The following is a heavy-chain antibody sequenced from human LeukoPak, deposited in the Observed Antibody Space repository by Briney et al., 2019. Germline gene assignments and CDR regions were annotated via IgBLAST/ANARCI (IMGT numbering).Heavy chain of an antibody. Sequence: QPGRSLRLSCAACGFTFDNYDMHSVWQAPGKGLEWVSGISWNSGSIGYADSVKGRFTISRDNAKNSLYLQMNSLRAEDTALYYCGKDRESGAGWYNYDDRGQVTLVTVSS. CDR1: GFTFDNYD. CDR2: ISWNSGSI. D-gene: IGHD6-19*01. CDR3: GKDRESGAGWYNYDD. V-gene: IGHV3-9*01. J-gene: IGHJ4*02.